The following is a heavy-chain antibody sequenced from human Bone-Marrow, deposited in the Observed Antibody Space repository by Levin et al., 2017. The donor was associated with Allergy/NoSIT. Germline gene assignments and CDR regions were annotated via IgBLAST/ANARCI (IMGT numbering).Heavy chain of an antibody. CDR2: ISYDGDDK. CDR1: GFTFSSYT. CDR3: VASRTTG. V-gene: IGHV3-30-3*01. D-gene: IGHD4-11*01. Sequence: GESLKISCEASGFTFSSYTMHWVRQAPGKGLEWLTVISYDGDDKYYADSVKGRFTISRDDSKNTLYLQMNSLRVDDTAVYYCVASRTTGWGQGTLVTVSS. J-gene: IGHJ4*02.